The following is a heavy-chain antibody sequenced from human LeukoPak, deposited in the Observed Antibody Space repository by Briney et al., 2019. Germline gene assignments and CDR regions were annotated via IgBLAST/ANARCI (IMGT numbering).Heavy chain of an antibody. Sequence: SETLSLTCSVSGASISGGTYYWGWIRQPPGKGLEWIGSIYYTGSTYDNPSLKSRVTISVDTSKNQFSLKLSSVTAADTAVYYCARVVFGDYFDYWGQGTLVTVSS. CDR3: ARVVFGDYFDY. CDR1: GASISGGTYY. CDR2: IYYTGST. V-gene: IGHV4-39*01. J-gene: IGHJ4*02. D-gene: IGHD2-15*01.